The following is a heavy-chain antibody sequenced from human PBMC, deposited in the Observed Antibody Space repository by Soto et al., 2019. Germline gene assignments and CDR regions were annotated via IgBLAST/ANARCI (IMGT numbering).Heavy chain of an antibody. V-gene: IGHV3-7*05. D-gene: IGHD2-2*01. CDR1: GFTFSSYW. CDR3: AKSLSAIPGDS. Sequence: EVQLVESGGGLVQSGGSLRLSCAASGFTFSSYWMSWDRQGPGKGPEWVANIKQDGSEKYYVDSVKGRFTISRDNAKNSLYLQMTSLRAEDTAVYHCAKSLSAIPGDSWGQGTLVTVSS. CDR2: IKQDGSEK. J-gene: IGHJ4*02.